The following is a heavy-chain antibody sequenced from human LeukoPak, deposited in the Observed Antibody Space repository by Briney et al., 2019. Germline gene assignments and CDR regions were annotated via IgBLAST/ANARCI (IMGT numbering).Heavy chain of an antibody. CDR3: ARAPGYSYGHYYYGMDV. V-gene: IGHV3-33*08. J-gene: IGHJ6*02. Sequence: PGRSLRLSCAASGFTFSSYRMNWVRQAPGKGLEWVAVIWYDGSNKYYADSVKGRFTISRDNSKNTLYLQMNSLRAEDTAVYYCARAPGYSYGHYYYGMDVWGQGTTVTVSS. D-gene: IGHD5-18*01. CDR1: GFTFSSYR. CDR2: IWYDGSNK.